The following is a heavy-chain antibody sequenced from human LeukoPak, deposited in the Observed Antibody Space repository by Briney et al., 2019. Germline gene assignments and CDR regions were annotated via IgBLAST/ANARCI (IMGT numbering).Heavy chain of an antibody. Sequence: GGSLRLSCAASGFTFSSYSMNWVRQAPGKGLEWVSYISSSSSTIYYADSVKGRFTISRDNAKNSLYLQMNSLRAEDTAVYYCARERWANSLDYWGQGTLVTVPS. CDR1: GFTFSSYS. CDR2: ISSSSSTI. J-gene: IGHJ4*02. V-gene: IGHV3-48*01. D-gene: IGHD1-26*01. CDR3: ARERWANSLDY.